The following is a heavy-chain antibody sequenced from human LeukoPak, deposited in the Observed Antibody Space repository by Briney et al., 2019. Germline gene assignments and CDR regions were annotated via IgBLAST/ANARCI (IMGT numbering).Heavy chain of an antibody. CDR2: INGRTFTT. V-gene: IGHV3-23*01. CDR3: AKSPRFGDYTNLPFDS. J-gene: IGHJ4*02. Sequence: WGSLRLSCAASGFTFSTYAMSWVRQGPGKGLECVSAINGRTFTTYYADSVQGRFTISRDNSKNTLYLQMNSLRAEDTAVYYCAKSPRFGDYTNLPFDSWGQGTLVTVSS. D-gene: IGHD3-10*01. CDR1: GFTFSTYA.